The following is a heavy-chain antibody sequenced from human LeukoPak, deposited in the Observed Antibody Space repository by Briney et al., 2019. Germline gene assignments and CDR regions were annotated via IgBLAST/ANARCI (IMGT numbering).Heavy chain of an antibody. CDR3: ARDRLLGVITTRFDY. V-gene: IGHV1-69*04. CDR2: IIPILGIA. Sequence: ASVKVSCKASGGTFSSYAISWVRQAPGQGLEWMVRIIPILGIANYAQKFQGRVTITADKSTSTAYMELSSLRSEDTAVYYCARDRLLGVITTRFDYWGQGTLVTVSS. CDR1: GGTFSSYA. J-gene: IGHJ4*02. D-gene: IGHD3-22*01.